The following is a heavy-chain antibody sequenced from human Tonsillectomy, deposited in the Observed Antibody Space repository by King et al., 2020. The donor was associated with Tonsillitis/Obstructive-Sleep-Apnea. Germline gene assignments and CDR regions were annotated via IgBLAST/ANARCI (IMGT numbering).Heavy chain of an antibody. Sequence: QLQESGPGLVKPSETLSLTCTVSGGSISSSSYYWGWIRQPPGKGLEWIGSIYYSGSNYYNPSLKSRVTISVDTSKNQFSLKLSSVTAADTAVYYCAPDAGAVDGDYYMDVWGKGTTVTVSS. J-gene: IGHJ6*03. CDR1: GGSISSSSYY. CDR2: IYYSGSN. V-gene: IGHV4-39*01. CDR3: APDAGAVDGDYYMDV. D-gene: IGHD7-27*01.